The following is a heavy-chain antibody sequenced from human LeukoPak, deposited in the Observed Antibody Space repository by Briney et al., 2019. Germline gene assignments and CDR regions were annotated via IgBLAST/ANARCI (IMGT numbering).Heavy chain of an antibody. CDR2: INHSGST. CDR3: ARVLGSGSRTPKTLDY. Sequence: SETLSLTCAVYGGSLSGYYWSWIRQPPGKGLEWIGEINHSGSTNYNPSLKSRVTISVDTSKNQFSLKLSSVTAADTAVYYCARVLGSGSRTPKTLDYWGQGTLVTVSS. D-gene: IGHD3-10*01. V-gene: IGHV4-34*01. J-gene: IGHJ4*02. CDR1: GGSLSGYY.